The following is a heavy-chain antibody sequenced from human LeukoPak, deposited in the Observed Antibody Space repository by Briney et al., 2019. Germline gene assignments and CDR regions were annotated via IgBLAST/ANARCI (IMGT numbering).Heavy chain of an antibody. CDR2: IKHKADGETK. CDR3: TAIVGATSDY. D-gene: IGHD1-26*01. Sequence: GRSLRLSCAASGFTFSSYAMHWVRQAPGKGLEWVGRIKHKADGETKDYAAPVKGRFSLSRDDSKNTLYLQMNNLKIEDTAVYYCTAIVGATSDYWGQGTLVTVSS. J-gene: IGHJ4*02. CDR1: GFTFSSYA. V-gene: IGHV3-15*01.